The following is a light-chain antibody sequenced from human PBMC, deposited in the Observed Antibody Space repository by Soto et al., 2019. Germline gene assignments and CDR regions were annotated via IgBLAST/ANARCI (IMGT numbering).Light chain of an antibody. CDR3: QQYDSSPRT. J-gene: IGKJ1*01. CDR1: QSVSSN. V-gene: IGKV3-15*01. Sequence: EIVMTQSPATLSVSPGERATLSCRASQSVSSNLAWYQQKPGQAPRLLIYGASTRATGIPARFSGSGSGTEFTLTISSLQSEDFAVYYCQQYDSSPRTVGQGTKVDSK. CDR2: GAS.